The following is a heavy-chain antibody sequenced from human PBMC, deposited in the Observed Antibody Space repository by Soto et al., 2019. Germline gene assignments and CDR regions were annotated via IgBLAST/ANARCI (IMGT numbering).Heavy chain of an antibody. D-gene: IGHD2-15*01. CDR3: AKGTTIYCSRWYDFDY. J-gene: IGHJ4*02. CDR1: GFTFSSYA. Sequence: EVQLLESGGGLVQPGGSLRLSCAAAGFTFSSYAMSWVRHAPGKGLEWVSVISGSGGNTDYADSVKGRFTISRDNSKNTLYLQMNSLRAEDTALYYCAKGTTIYCSRWYDFDYWGQGTLVTVSS. V-gene: IGHV3-23*01. CDR2: ISGSGGNT.